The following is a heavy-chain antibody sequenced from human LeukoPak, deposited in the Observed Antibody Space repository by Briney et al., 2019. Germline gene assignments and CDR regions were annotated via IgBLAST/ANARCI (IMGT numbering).Heavy chain of an antibody. V-gene: IGHV1-69*13. CDR1: GGTFSSYA. CDR2: IIPIFGTA. Sequence: GASEKVSCKVSGGTFSSYAISWVRQAPGQGLEWMGGIIPIFGTANYAQKFQGRVTITADESTSTAYMELSSLRSEDTAVHYCARDPGAAAGRGTGFDYWGQGTLVTVSS. CDR3: ARDPGAAAGRGTGFDY. J-gene: IGHJ4*02. D-gene: IGHD6-13*01.